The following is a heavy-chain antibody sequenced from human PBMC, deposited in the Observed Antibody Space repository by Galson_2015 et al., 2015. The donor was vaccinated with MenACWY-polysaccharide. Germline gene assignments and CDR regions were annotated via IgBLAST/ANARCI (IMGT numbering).Heavy chain of an antibody. CDR1: GFTFNNYA. Sequence: SLRLSCVASGFTFNNYAMHWVRQAPGKGLEWVAVISFDGNNKYYADSVEGRFTISRDNSKNALYLQMNSLRTEDTAVYHCASGRTDGYNPPGGVEDYWGQGTLVTVSS. V-gene: IGHV3-30-3*01. J-gene: IGHJ4*02. CDR3: ASGRTDGYNPPGGVEDY. CDR2: ISFDGNNK. D-gene: IGHD5-24*01.